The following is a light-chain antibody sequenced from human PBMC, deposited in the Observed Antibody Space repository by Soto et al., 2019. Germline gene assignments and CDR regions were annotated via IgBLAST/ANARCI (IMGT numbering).Light chain of an antibody. CDR3: QQYGNSPSA. CDR2: FAS. Sequence: EVVLTQSPDKLSLSPGARAPLSCRASQSISASRLAWYQQKPGQAPRLLIYFASKRTTGTPDRFSGSGSGTDFTLTLSRLEPEDFAVYYCQQYGNSPSAFGHGTKVDIK. V-gene: IGKV3-20*01. J-gene: IGKJ1*01. CDR1: QSISASR.